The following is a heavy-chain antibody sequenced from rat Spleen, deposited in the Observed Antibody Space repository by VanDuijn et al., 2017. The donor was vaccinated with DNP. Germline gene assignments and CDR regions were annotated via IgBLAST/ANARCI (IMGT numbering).Heavy chain of an antibody. CDR2: ISTSGGRT. CDR1: RLTFSNYD. V-gene: IGHV5-25*01. J-gene: IGHJ2*01. CDR3: ARQHRWSYYFDY. Sequence: EVQLVESGGGLVQPGRSLKLSCAASRLTFSNYDMAWVRQTPTKGLDWVASISTSGGRTYHRDSVKGRFTVSRDNARGTLYLQMDSLRSDDTANYYCARQHRWSYYFDYWGQGVMVTVSS. D-gene: IGHD1-1*01.